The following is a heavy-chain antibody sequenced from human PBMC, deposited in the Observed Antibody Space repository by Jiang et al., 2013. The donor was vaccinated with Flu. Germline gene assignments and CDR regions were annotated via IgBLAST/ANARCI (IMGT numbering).Heavy chain of an antibody. J-gene: IGHJ3*02. V-gene: IGHV5-51*01. D-gene: IGHD1-26*01. CDR2: IYPGDSDT. CDR3: ARRPGWELPAENAFDI. Sequence: SLKISCKGSGYSFTNYWIGWVRQMPGKGLEWMGIIYPGDSDTRYSPSFQGQVTLSADKSTSTAYLQWSSLKASDTAMYYCARRPGWELPAENAFDIWGQGTMVTVSS. CDR1: GYSFTNYW.